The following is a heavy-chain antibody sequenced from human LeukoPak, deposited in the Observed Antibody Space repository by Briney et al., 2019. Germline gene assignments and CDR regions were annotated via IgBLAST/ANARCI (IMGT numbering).Heavy chain of an antibody. CDR3: ARSRKQYYYYDMDY. D-gene: IGHD1/OR15-1a*01. V-gene: IGHV1-69*05. J-gene: IGHJ6*03. CDR2: IIPIFGTT. Sequence: ASVKVSCKASGDTFINYALSWVRQAPGQGLEWMGGIIPIFGTTNYAQKLQGRVTIARDESTNTAYMELSSLRSEDTAVYFCARSRKQYYYYDMDYWGKGTTVTVSS. CDR1: GDTFINYA.